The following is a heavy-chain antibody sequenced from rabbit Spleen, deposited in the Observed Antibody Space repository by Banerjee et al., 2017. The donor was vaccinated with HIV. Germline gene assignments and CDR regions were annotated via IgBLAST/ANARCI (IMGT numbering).Heavy chain of an antibody. V-gene: IGHV1S40*01. CDR3: ARDLAGVVGWNFGL. D-gene: IGHD4-1*01. CDR1: GISFGISDY. Sequence: QSLEESGGGLVQPERSLTLTCTASGISFGISDYMCWVRQAPGKGLEWIACIDAGSSGFTYHASWAKGRFTISKTSSTTVTLQMTSLTAADTATYFCARDLAGVVGWNFGLWGQGTLVTVS. CDR2: IDAGSSGFT. J-gene: IGHJ6*01.